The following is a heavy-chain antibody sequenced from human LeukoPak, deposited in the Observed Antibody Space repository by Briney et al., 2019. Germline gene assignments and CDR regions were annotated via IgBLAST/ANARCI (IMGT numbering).Heavy chain of an antibody. Sequence: ASVKVSCKASGYTFTSYYMHWVRQAPGQGLEWMGIINPSGGSTNYAQKFQGRVTITADESTSTAYMELSSLRSEDTAVYYCARARPLGWLQSYNWFDPWGQGTLVTVSS. J-gene: IGHJ5*02. V-gene: IGHV1-46*01. D-gene: IGHD5-24*01. CDR2: INPSGGST. CDR1: GYTFTSYY. CDR3: ARARPLGWLQSYNWFDP.